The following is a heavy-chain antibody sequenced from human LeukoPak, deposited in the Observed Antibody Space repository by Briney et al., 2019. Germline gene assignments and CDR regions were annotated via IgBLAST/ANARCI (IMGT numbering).Heavy chain of an antibody. CDR1: GFTFSSYA. Sequence: PGGSLRLSCAASGFTFSSYAMSWVRQAPGKGLECISGFSGSGGSTYYADSVKGRFTISRDNAKSSLYLQMNSLRAEDTAVYYCARGNSWNCCYWGQGTLVTVSS. D-gene: IGHD2-21*01. CDR2: FSGSGGST. J-gene: IGHJ4*02. V-gene: IGHV3-23*01. CDR3: ARGNSWNCCY.